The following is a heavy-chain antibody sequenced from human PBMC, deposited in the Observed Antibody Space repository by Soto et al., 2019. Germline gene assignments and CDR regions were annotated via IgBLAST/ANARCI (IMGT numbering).Heavy chain of an antibody. CDR1: GYTFTSYG. D-gene: IGHD2-2*01. CDR3: AGMTDGYCSSTSCYVFDY. J-gene: IGHJ4*02. CDR2: ISAYNGNT. V-gene: IGHV1-18*01. Sequence: QVQLVQSGAEVKKPGASVQVSCKASGYTFTSYGISWVRQAPGQGLEWMGWISAYNGNTNYAQKLQGRVTMTTDTSTSTAYMELRSLRSDDTAVYYCAGMTDGYCSSTSCYVFDYWGQGTLVTVSS.